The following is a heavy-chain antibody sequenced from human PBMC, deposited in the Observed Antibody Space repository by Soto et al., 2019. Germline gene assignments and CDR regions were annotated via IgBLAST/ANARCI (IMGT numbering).Heavy chain of an antibody. D-gene: IGHD2-21*02. Sequence: QVQLQESGPGLVKPSQTLSLTCTVSGDSIRSAGYYWGWIRQFPGKGLEWIGYVYPSGTTNYNSSLKSRVTISVDTSKNQFSLRLTSVTAADTAVYYCARDRNGGNSGFYDYLGQGTLVTISS. J-gene: IGHJ4*02. CDR3: ARDRNGGNSGFYDY. CDR1: GDSIRSAGYY. V-gene: IGHV4-31*03. CDR2: VYPSGTT.